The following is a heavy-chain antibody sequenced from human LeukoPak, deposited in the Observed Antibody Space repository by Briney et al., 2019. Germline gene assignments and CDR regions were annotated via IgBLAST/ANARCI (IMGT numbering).Heavy chain of an antibody. D-gene: IGHD6-19*01. CDR2: IYSGGST. Sequence: GGSLRLSCAASGFTVSSNYMSWDRQAPGKGLEWVSVIYSGGSTYYADSVKGRFTISRHNSKKTLYLQMNSLRAEDTAVYYCARGRYSSGAWFDPWGQGTLVTVSS. CDR3: ARGRYSSGAWFDP. J-gene: IGHJ5*02. V-gene: IGHV3-53*01. CDR1: GFTVSSNY.